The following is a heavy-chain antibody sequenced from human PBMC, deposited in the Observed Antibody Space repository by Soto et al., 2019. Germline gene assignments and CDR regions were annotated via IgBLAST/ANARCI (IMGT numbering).Heavy chain of an antibody. CDR3: ATYEYSSSDYYFDY. Sequence: ASVKVSCKASGYTFTSYDINWVRQATGQGLEWMGWMNPNSGNTGYAQKFQGRVTMTEDTSTDTAYMELSSLRSEDTAVYYCATYEYSSSDYYFDYWGQGTLVTVSS. CDR2: MNPNSGNT. CDR1: GYTFTSYD. V-gene: IGHV1-8*01. J-gene: IGHJ4*02. D-gene: IGHD6-6*01.